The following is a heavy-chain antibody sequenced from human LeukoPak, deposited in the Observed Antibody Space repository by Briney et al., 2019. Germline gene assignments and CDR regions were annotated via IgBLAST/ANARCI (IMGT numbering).Heavy chain of an antibody. D-gene: IGHD3-10*01. J-gene: IGHJ4*02. CDR3: AKELIGFATLDY. CDR1: GFTFRSYG. V-gene: IGHV3-30*02. CDR2: IGHDGSNR. Sequence: HSGVSLRLSCAASGFTFRSYGMHWVRQAPGKGLEWVAFIGHDGSNRYHADSVKGRFTISRDNSKNTLYLQMNSLRAEDTAVYYCAKELIGFATLDYWGQGTLVTVSS.